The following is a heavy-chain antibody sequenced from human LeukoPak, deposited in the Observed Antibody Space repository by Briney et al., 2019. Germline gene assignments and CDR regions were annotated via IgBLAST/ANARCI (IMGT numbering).Heavy chain of an antibody. J-gene: IGHJ4*02. CDR3: ARHRVTYYDYVWGSYRPYYFDY. CDR1: GGSITSYY. CDR2: IYYSGST. V-gene: IGHV4-59*08. Sequence: KPSETLSLTCTVSGGSITSYYWSWVRQPPGKGLEWIGYIYYSGSTNYNPSLKSRVTISVDTSKNQFSLKLSSVTAADTAVYYCARHRVTYYDYVWGSYRPYYFDYWGQGTLVTVSS. D-gene: IGHD3-16*02.